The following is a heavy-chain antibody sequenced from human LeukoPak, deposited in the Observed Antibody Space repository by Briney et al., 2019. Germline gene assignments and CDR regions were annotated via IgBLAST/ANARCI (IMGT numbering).Heavy chain of an antibody. Sequence: GGSLRLSCAASGFTFSDYYMSWIRQAPGKGLEWVSYISSSSSYTNSADSVKGRFTISRDNAKNSLYLQMNSLRAEDTAVYYCARDEGYCSGGSCYSNYWGQGTLVTVS. CDR2: ISSSSSYT. CDR3: ARDEGYCSGGSCYSNY. V-gene: IGHV3-11*06. J-gene: IGHJ4*02. CDR1: GFTFSDYY. D-gene: IGHD2-15*01.